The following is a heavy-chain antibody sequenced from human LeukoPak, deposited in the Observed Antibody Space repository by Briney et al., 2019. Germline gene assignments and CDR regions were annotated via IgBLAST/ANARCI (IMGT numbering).Heavy chain of an antibody. CDR1: GFTFSSYN. J-gene: IGHJ4*02. CDR2: ISSSSSTI. D-gene: IGHD6-13*01. V-gene: IGHV3-48*01. CDR3: ARVASSSWYKSFFPIDY. Sequence: GGSLRLSCAASGFTFSSYNMNWVRQAPGKGLEWVSYISSSSSTIYYADSVKGRFTISRDNAKNSLYLQMNSLRAEDTAVYYCARVASSSWYKSFFPIDYWGQGTLVTVSS.